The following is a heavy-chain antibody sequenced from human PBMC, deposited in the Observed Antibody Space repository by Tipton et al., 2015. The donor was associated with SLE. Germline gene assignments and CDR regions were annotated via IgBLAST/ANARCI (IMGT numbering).Heavy chain of an antibody. CDR3: ARGDMTSRSLDY. Sequence: TLSLTCTVSGDSISRYYWSWIRQPPGRGLEWIGYMHYRGDTHYNPSLKSRVTILVDTSKIHFSLNLSSVTAADMAVYYCARGDMTSRSLDYWGQGALVTVSS. D-gene: IGHD2-15*01. CDR2: MHYRGDT. J-gene: IGHJ4*02. CDR1: GDSISRYY. V-gene: IGHV4-59*08.